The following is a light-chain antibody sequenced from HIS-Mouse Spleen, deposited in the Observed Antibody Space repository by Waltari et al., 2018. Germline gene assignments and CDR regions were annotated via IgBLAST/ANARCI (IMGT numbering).Light chain of an antibody. Sequence: QSSLTQPASVSASPGQSITISCTGTSSDVCGYNYVSWYQQHPGKAPKLMIYEVSNRPSGVSNRFSGSKSGNTASLTISGLQAEDEADYYCSSYTSSSTYVFGTGTKVTVL. CDR1: SSDVCGYNY. V-gene: IGLV2-14*01. CDR3: SSYTSSSTYV. J-gene: IGLJ1*01. CDR2: EVS.